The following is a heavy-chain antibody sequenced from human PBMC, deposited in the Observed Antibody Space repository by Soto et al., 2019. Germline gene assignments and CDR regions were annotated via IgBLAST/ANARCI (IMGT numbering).Heavy chain of an antibody. Sequence: GGSLRLSCAASGFTFSSSAMSWVRQAPGKGLEWVSVISGSGSITYYADSVKGRFTISRDNSKNTLYLQLNSLRAEDTAVYYCAKDSVRISYSAQWGQGTLVTVSS. D-gene: IGHD2-21*01. CDR3: AKDSVRISYSAQ. CDR1: GFTFSSSA. CDR2: ISGSGSIT. J-gene: IGHJ4*02. V-gene: IGHV3-23*01.